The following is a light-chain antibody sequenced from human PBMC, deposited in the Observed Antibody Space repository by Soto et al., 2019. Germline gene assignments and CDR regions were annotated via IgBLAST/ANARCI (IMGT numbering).Light chain of an antibody. CDR3: QQGT. J-gene: IGKJ1*01. CDR1: QSIGNS. CDR2: DTC. Sequence: EIVLTQSPATMSLSPGDRATLSCRASQSIGNSLAWYQQKRGQPPRLLIYDTCSRATGSPARFGRNWSVTNCSLTIDDLAPEYFAVYNSQQGTFGQGTKVDIK. V-gene: IGKV3-11*01.